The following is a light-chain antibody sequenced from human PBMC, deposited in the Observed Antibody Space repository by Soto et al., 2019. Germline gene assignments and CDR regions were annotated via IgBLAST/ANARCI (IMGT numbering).Light chain of an antibody. V-gene: IGLV1-51*02. J-gene: IGLJ1*01. CDR3: GTWDSSLGGV. Sequence: QSVLTQPPSVSAAPGQRVTISCSGSSSNIGNNYVSWYQHLPGTAPKLLIYENDKRPSGIPDRFSGSKSGTSATLGITGLQTGDEADYYCGTWDSSLGGVFGTGTKLTVL. CDR1: SSNIGNNY. CDR2: END.